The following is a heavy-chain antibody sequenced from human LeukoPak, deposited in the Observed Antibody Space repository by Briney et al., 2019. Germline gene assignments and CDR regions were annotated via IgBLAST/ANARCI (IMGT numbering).Heavy chain of an antibody. CDR2: IYYSGST. V-gene: IGHV4-38-2*02. J-gene: IGHJ4*02. D-gene: IGHD2-8*01. CDR1: GYSISSGYY. CDR3: ARDPGYCTNGLWDY. Sequence: PSETLSLTCTVSGYSISSGYYWGWIRQPPGKGLKWIGRIYYSGSTYYNQSLKSRVTISVDTSKNQFSLKLSSVTATDTAVYFCARDPGYCTNGLWDYGGQGTVVIVSS.